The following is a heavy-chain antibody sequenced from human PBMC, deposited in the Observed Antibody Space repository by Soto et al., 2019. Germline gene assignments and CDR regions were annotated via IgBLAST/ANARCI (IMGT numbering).Heavy chain of an antibody. D-gene: IGHD6-13*01. CDR1: GFTFSGSA. J-gene: IGHJ4*02. Sequence: GGSLRLSCAASGFTFSGSAMHWVRQASGKGLEWVGRIRSKANSYATAYAASVKGRFTIFRDDSKNTAYLQMNSLKTEDTAVYYCTRPVRGALIAAADYWGQGTLVTVSS. V-gene: IGHV3-73*01. CDR3: TRPVRGALIAAADY. CDR2: IRSKANSYAT.